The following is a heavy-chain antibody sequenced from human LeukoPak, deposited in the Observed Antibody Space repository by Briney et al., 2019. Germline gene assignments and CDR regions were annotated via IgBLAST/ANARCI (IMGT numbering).Heavy chain of an antibody. CDR3: ATWNYYDGSGHFDY. D-gene: IGHD3-22*01. Sequence: GASVKVSCKASGYTFTSYDINWVRQATGQGLEWMGWMNPNSGNTGYAQKFQGRVTITRNTSISTAYMELSSLRSEDTAVYYCATWNYYDGSGHFDYWGQGTLVTVSS. CDR2: MNPNSGNT. CDR1: GYTFTSYD. J-gene: IGHJ4*02. V-gene: IGHV1-8*03.